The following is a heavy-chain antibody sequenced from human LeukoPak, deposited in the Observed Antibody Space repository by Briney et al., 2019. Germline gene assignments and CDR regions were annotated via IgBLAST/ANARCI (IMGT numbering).Heavy chain of an antibody. D-gene: IGHD3-10*01. V-gene: IGHV4-4*02. CDR2: IHHSGST. CDR3: ARRNGDGSGNYGSFDY. Sequence: PSGTLSLTCAVSGGSISSTNWWSWVRRPPGKGLEWIGEIHHSGSTNYNPSLKSRVTVSADNSKNQFSLKMTSVTAADAALYYCARRNGDGSGNYGSFDYWGQGTLVTVSS. J-gene: IGHJ4*02. CDR1: GGSISSTNW.